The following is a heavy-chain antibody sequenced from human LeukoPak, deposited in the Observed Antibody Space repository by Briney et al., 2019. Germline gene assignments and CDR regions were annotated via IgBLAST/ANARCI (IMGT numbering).Heavy chain of an antibody. CDR2: IYTSGST. J-gene: IGHJ5*02. Sequence: SETLSLTCTVSGGSTSSYYWSWIRQPAGKGLEWIGRIYTSGSTNYNPSLKSRVTMSVDTSKNQFSLKLSSVTAADTAVYYCARDNPGGSYRWSWFDPWGQGTLVTVSS. V-gene: IGHV4-4*07. CDR3: ARDNPGGSYRWSWFDP. CDR1: GGSTSSYY. D-gene: IGHD1-26*01.